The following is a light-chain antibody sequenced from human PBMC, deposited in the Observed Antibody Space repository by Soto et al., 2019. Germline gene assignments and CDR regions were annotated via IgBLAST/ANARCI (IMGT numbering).Light chain of an antibody. V-gene: IGLV1-40*01. J-gene: IGLJ2*01. CDR3: QSYDSSLSGPYVV. CDR1: SSNIGAGHD. CDR2: GNT. Sequence: QSVLTQPPSVSGAPGQRVTISCTGSSSNIGAGHDVHWYQQLPGTAPKLLIYGNTNRPSGVPDRFSGSKSGTSASLAITGLQAEDEADYYCQSYDSSLSGPYVVFGGGTKLTVL.